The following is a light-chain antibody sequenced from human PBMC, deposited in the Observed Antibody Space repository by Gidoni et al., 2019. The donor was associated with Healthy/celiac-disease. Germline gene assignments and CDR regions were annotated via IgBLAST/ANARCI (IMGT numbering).Light chain of an antibody. J-gene: IGLJ3*02. CDR3: CSYAGSSTWV. Sequence: QSALTQPASVSGSPGQSITISCTGTSSDVGRYHLVSWYHQHPGKAPKLMIYEVSKRPSGVSNRFSGSKSGNTASLTISGLQAEDEADYYCCSYAGSSTWVFGGGTKLTVL. CDR2: EVS. V-gene: IGLV2-23*02. CDR1: SSDVGRYHL.